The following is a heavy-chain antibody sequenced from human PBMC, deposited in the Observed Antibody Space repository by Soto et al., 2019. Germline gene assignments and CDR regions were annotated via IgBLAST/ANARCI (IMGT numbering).Heavy chain of an antibody. Sequence: SETLSLTCTVSGGSISSGDYYWSWIRQPPGKGLEWIGYIYYSGSTYYNPSLKSRVTISVYTSKNQFSLKLSSVTAADTAVYYCAREAITPFPHPPRGVDVWGQGPTVTVSS. J-gene: IGHJ6*02. CDR1: GGSISSGDYY. D-gene: IGHD5-12*01. V-gene: IGHV4-30-4*01. CDR2: IYYSGST. CDR3: AREAITPFPHPPRGVDV.